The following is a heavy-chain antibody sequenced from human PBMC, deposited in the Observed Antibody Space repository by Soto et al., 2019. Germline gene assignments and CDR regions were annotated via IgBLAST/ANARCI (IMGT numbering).Heavy chain of an antibody. V-gene: IGHV4-34*01. J-gene: IGHJ5*02. CDR3: ARDGFCTTTSCRIGNWFDP. CDR2: INHRGGT. CDR1: GGSFSGYY. D-gene: IGHD2-2*03. Sequence: TLSLTCAVYGGSFSGYYWTWIRQPPGKGLEWIGGINHRGGTNYNPSLQSRVTISVDTSKTQFSLQLTSVTAADTAVYYCARDGFCTTTSCRIGNWFDPWGQGTLVTVSS.